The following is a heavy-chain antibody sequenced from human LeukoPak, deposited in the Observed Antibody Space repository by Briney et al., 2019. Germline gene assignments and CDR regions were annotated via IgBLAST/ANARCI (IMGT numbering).Heavy chain of an antibody. CDR3: AFYAGTGGSSGAFDI. J-gene: IGHJ3*02. D-gene: IGHD3-16*01. CDR1: GYTFTYRY. V-gene: IGHV1-45*02. Sequence: GASVKVSCKASGYTFTYRYLHWVRQAPGQALEWMGWITPFNGNTNYAQKFQDRVTITRDRSMSTAYMELSSLRSEDTAMYYCAFYAGTGGSSGAFDIWDQGTMVTVSS. CDR2: ITPFNGNT.